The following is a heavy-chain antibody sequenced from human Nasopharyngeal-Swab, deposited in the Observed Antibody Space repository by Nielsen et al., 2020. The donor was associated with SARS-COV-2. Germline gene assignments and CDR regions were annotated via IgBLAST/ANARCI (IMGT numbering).Heavy chain of an antibody. D-gene: IGHD6-13*01. CDR2: IIPIFGTA. Sequence: WVRQAPGQGLEWMGGIIPIFGTANYAQKFQGRVTITADESTSTAYMELSSLRSEDTAVYYCATSSSKTINYYYYMDVWGKGTTVTVSS. J-gene: IGHJ6*03. CDR3: ATSSSKTINYYYYMDV. V-gene: IGHV1-69*01.